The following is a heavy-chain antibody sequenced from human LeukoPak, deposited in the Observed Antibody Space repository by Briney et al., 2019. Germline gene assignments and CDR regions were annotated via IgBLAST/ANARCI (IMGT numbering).Heavy chain of an antibody. CDR3: ARDKRYTDY. CDR1: GFTFTDYY. Sequence: GGSLRLSCAASGFTFTDYYMSWIRQAPGKGLEWVSYITNSGTTIYYADSVKGRFTISRDNAKNSLYLQMNSLRAEDTAVYYCARDKRYTDYWGQGTLVTVSS. V-gene: IGHV3-11*04. CDR2: ITNSGTTI. J-gene: IGHJ4*02. D-gene: IGHD5-18*01.